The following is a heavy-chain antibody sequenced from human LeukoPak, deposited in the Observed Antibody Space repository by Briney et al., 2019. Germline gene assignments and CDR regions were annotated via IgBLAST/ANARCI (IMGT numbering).Heavy chain of an antibody. CDR1: GGSISSYY. Sequence: SETLSLTCTVSGGSISSYYWGWIRQPPGKGLEWIGSIYYSGSTYYNPSLKSRVTISVDTSKNQFSLKLSSVTAADTAVYYCARVGEYSNYGAFDIWGQGTMVTVSS. D-gene: IGHD4-11*01. J-gene: IGHJ3*02. V-gene: IGHV4-39*07. CDR2: IYYSGST. CDR3: ARVGEYSNYGAFDI.